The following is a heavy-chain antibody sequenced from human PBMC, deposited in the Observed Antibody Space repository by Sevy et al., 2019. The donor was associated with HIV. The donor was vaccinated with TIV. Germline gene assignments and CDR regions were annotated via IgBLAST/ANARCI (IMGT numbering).Heavy chain of an antibody. CDR3: ARDLPSAVIIPFYYYGMDV. CDR2: ISYDGGNI. J-gene: IGHJ6*02. D-gene: IGHD2-21*01. Sequence: GGSLRLSCAASGFTFSIYAIHWVRQAPGKGLEWVTVISYDGGNIYYADSVKGRFTVSRDNSKDTVYLQMNSLRPEDTAVYYCARDLPSAVIIPFYYYGMDVWGQGTTVTVSS. V-gene: IGHV3-30*04. CDR1: GFTFSIYA.